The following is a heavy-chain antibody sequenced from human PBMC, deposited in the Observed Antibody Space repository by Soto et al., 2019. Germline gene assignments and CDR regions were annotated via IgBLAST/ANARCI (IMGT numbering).Heavy chain of an antibody. CDR3: ARVRREYDNSGPVDY. CDR1: GGSISSGDES. Sequence: QLQLQESGSGLVKPSQTLSLTCAVSGGSISSGDESWNWIRQPPGKGLEWIGYIYYGGSTYYNPSLQSRVTMSVDSTRHQFSLKLNSVTAADTAVYYCARVRREYDNSGPVDYWGQGTLVTVSS. CDR2: IYYGGST. V-gene: IGHV4-30-2*01. D-gene: IGHD3-22*01. J-gene: IGHJ4*02.